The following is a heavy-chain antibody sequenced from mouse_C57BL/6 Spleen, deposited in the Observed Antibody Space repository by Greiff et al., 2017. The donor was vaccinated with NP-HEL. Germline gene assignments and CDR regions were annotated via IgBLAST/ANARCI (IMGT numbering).Heavy chain of an antibody. D-gene: IGHD1-1*01. CDR1: GYAFSSSW. V-gene: IGHV1-82*01. J-gene: IGHJ4*01. CDR3: ARGCITTVVATFDAMDY. CDR2: IYPGDGDT. Sequence: QVQLKESGPELVKPGASVKISCKASGYAFSSSWMNWVKQRPGKGLEWIGRIYPGDGDTNYNGKFKGKATLTADKSSSTAYMQLSSLTSEDSAVDFCARGCITTVVATFDAMDYWGQGTSVTVSS.